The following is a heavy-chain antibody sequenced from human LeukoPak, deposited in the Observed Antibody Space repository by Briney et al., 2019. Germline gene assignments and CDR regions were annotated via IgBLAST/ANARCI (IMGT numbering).Heavy chain of an antibody. CDR1: GGSISSYY. D-gene: IGHD5-24*01. J-gene: IGHJ4*02. Sequence: SETLSLTCTVSGGSISSYYWSWIRQPPGKGLEWIGYFYYSGSTNYNPSLKSRVTISVDTSKNQFSLKLSSVTAADTAVYSCARHYPMATMNIDHWGQGTLVTVSS. CDR2: FYYSGST. V-gene: IGHV4-59*08. CDR3: ARHYPMATMNIDH.